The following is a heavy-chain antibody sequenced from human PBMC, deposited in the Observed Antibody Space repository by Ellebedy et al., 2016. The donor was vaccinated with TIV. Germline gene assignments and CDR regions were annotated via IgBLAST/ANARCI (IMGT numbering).Heavy chain of an antibody. J-gene: IGHJ5*02. CDR3: AKGIIAAVVEGSLFDP. CDR1: GFTFSSYT. Sequence: GGSLRLSXAASGFTFSSYTMRWVRQAPGKGLEWVSDISGSGGSTYYADSVKGRFTISRDNSKNTLYLQMNSLRVEDTAVYYCAKGIIAAVVEGSLFDPWGQGTLVTVSS. D-gene: IGHD6-6*01. CDR2: ISGSGGST. V-gene: IGHV3-23*01.